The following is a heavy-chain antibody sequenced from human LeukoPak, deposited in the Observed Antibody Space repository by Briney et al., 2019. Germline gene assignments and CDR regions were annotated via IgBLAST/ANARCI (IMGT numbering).Heavy chain of an antibody. V-gene: IGHV4-34*01. J-gene: IGHJ4*02. Sequence: SETLSLTCAVYGGSFSGYYWSWIRQPPGKGLEWIGEINHSGSTNYNPSLKSRVTISVDTSKNQFSLKLSSVTAADTAVYCCARGWVGKYYFDYWGQGTLVTVSS. CDR3: ARGWVGKYYFDY. D-gene: IGHD3-16*01. CDR1: GGSFSGYY. CDR2: INHSGST.